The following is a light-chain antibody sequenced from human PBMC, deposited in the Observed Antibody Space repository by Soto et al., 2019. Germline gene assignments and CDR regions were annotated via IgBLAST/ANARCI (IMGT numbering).Light chain of an antibody. Sequence: EIVLTQPPGTLSLSPGERATLSCRASQSVSNNYLAWYQQKPGQAPRLLIYGASNRATGIPDRFSGSGSGTNFTLTISRLEPEDFAVYYCQHYGNTPPSVTFGPGTKVDIK. V-gene: IGKV3-20*01. CDR1: QSVSNNY. J-gene: IGKJ3*01. CDR2: GAS. CDR3: QHYGNTPPSVT.